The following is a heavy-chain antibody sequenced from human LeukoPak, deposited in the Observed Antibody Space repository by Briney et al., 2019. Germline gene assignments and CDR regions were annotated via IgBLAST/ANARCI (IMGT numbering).Heavy chain of an antibody. D-gene: IGHD3-3*01. CDR3: ARAPQSGYYYYYYYYMDV. J-gene: IGHJ6*03. Sequence: VASVKVSCKASGGTFSSYAISWVRQAPGQGLEWMGGIIPIFGTANYAQKFQGRVTITADESTSTAYMELSSLRSEDTAVYYCARAPQSGYYYYYYYYMDVWGKGTTVTVSS. CDR2: IIPIFGTA. V-gene: IGHV1-69*13. CDR1: GGTFSSYA.